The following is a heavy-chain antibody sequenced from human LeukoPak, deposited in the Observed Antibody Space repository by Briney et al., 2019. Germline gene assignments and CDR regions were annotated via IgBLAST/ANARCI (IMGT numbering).Heavy chain of an antibody. Sequence: SETLSLTCTVSGGSISSGYYWGWIRQPPGKGLEWIGSIYHSGSTYYNPSLKSRVTISVDTSKNQFSLKLSSVTAADTAVYYCARVIYRQAYGDYWGQGTLVTVSS. CDR1: GGSISSGYY. J-gene: IGHJ4*02. CDR2: IYHSGST. CDR3: ARVIYRQAYGDY. V-gene: IGHV4-38-2*02. D-gene: IGHD2-2*02.